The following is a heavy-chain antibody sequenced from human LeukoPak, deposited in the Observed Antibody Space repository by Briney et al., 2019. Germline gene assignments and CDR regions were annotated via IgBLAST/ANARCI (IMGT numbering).Heavy chain of an antibody. J-gene: IGHJ4*02. CDR3: ARDKGSIFGVVISD. CDR2: ISAYNGNT. CDR1: GYTFTSYG. V-gene: IGHV1-18*01. D-gene: IGHD3-3*01. Sequence: ASVKVSCKASGYTFTSYGISWVRQAPGQGLEWMGWISAYNGNTNYAQKLQGRVTMTTDTSTSTAYTELRSLRSDDTAVYYCARDKGSIFGVVISDWGQGTLVTVSS.